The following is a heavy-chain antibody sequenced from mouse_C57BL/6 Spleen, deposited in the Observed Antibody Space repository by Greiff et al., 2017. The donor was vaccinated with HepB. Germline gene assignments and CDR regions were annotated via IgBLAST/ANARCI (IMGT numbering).Heavy chain of an antibody. CDR2: IHPNSGST. CDR1: GYTFTSYW. D-gene: IGHD1-1*02. J-gene: IGHJ4*01. Sequence: QVQLQQSGAELVKPGASVKLSCKASGYTFTSYWMHWVKQRPGQGLEWIGMIHPNSGSTNYNEKFKSKATLTVDKSSSTAYMQLSSLTSEDSAVYYCARGGGLGHYYAMDYWGQGTSVTVSS. V-gene: IGHV1-64*01. CDR3: ARGGGLGHYYAMDY.